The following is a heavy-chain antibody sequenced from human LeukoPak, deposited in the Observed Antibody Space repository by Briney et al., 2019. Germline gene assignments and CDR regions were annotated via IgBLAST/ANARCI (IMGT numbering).Heavy chain of an antibody. CDR3: ARVPVGVGSASYWGNWFDP. Sequence: GGSLRLSCAASGFTFSSYAMSWVRQAPGKGLEWVSAISGSGDSTYSTDSVKGRFTISRDNSKNTLYLQMNSLRAEDTAVYYCARVPVGVGSASYWGNWFDPWGQGTLVTVSS. V-gene: IGHV3-23*01. CDR2: ISGSGDST. CDR1: GFTFSSYA. D-gene: IGHD3-10*01. J-gene: IGHJ5*02.